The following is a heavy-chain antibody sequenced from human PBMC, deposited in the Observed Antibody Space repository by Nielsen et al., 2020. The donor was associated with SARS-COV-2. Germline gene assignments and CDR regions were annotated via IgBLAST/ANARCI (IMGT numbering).Heavy chain of an antibody. D-gene: IGHD6-13*01. CDR2: INHSGST. CDR3: ARPFRAAAGFNWFDP. J-gene: IGHJ5*02. CDR1: GGSFSGYY. Sequence: SETLSLTCAVYGGSFSGYYWSWIRQPPGKGLEWIGEINHSGSTNYNPSLKSRVTISVDTSKNQFSLKLSSVTAADTAVYYCARPFRAAAGFNWFDPWGQGTLVTVSS. V-gene: IGHV4-34*01.